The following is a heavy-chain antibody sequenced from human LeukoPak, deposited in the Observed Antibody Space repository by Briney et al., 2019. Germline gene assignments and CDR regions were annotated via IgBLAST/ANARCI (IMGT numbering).Heavy chain of an antibody. CDR2: INTNTGNP. Sequence: ASVKVSCKASGGTFSSYAISWVRQAPGQGLEWMGWINTNTGNPTYAQGFTGRFVFSLDTSVSTAYLQISSLKAEDTAVYYCARNPANPIAAAGTFDYWGQGTLVTVSS. J-gene: IGHJ4*02. D-gene: IGHD6-13*01. V-gene: IGHV7-4-1*02. CDR3: ARNPANPIAAAGTFDY. CDR1: GGTFSSYA.